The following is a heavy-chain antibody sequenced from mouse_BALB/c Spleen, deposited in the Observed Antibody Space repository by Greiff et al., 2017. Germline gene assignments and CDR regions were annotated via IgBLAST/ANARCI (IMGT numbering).Heavy chain of an antibody. J-gene: IGHJ4*01. Sequence: VQLQQSGPELVKPGASVKISCKGSGYTFTDYAMHWVKQSHAKSLEWIGVISTYYGDASYNQKFKGKATMTVDKSSSTAYMELARLTSEDSAIYYCARSGDDGYVYAMDYWGQGTSVTVSS. CDR1: GYTFTDYA. CDR2: ISTYYGDA. D-gene: IGHD2-3*01. CDR3: ARSGDDGYVYAMDY. V-gene: IGHV1-67*01.